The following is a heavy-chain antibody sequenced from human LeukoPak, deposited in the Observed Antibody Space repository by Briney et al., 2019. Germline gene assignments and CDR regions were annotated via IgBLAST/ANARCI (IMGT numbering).Heavy chain of an antibody. V-gene: IGHV3-30-3*01. Sequence: GGSLRLSCAASGFTFSNXXXXXXXQAXXXXXXWVALXSDDGSNKXXXNXXXXRFXXXXDNSKNTLYLQMNGLRAEDTAVYYCATRTSGAFDFWGQGTMVIVS. CDR3: ATRTSGAFDF. J-gene: IGHJ3*01. CDR1: GFTFSNXX. CDR2: XSDDGSNK.